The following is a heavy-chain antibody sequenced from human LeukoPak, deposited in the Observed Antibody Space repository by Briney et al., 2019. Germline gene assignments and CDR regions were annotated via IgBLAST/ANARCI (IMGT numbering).Heavy chain of an antibody. J-gene: IGHJ4*02. Sequence: SETLSLTCTVSGGSISSYYWSWIRQPPGKGLEWIGYIYYSGSTNYNPSLKSRVTISVDTSKNQFSLKLRSVTAADTAVYYCASFGELSREYYFDYWGQGTLVTVSS. CDR3: ASFGELSREYYFDY. CDR1: GGSISSYY. CDR2: IYYSGST. V-gene: IGHV4-59*01. D-gene: IGHD3-16*02.